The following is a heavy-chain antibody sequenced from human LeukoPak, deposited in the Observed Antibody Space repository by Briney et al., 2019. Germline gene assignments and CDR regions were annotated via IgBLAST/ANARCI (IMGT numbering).Heavy chain of an antibody. CDR1: GGSISSSSYY. CDR3: ARGRGEGRGIAMVRGVRAPSYNWFDP. CDR2: IYYSGST. D-gene: IGHD3-10*01. Sequence: SETLSLTCTVSGGSISSSSYYWGWIRQPPGKGLEWIGSIYYSGSTYYNPSLKSRVTISVDTSKNQFSLKLSSVTAADTAVYYCARGRGEGRGIAMVRGVRAPSYNWFDPWGHGTQVTVSS. J-gene: IGHJ5*02. V-gene: IGHV4-39*07.